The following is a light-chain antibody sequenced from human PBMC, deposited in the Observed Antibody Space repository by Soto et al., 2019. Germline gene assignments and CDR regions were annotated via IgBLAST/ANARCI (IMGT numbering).Light chain of an antibody. CDR1: QSVSSSY. CDR2: GAS. CDR3: QQYGSSPEIT. J-gene: IGKJ3*01. Sequence: EIVLTQSPGTLSLSPGERATVSCRASQSVSSSYLAWYQQKPGQAPRLLIYGASSRATGIPDRFSGSGSGTDFTFTLSRLEPEDFAVYYCQQYGSSPEITFGPGTKVDIK. V-gene: IGKV3-20*01.